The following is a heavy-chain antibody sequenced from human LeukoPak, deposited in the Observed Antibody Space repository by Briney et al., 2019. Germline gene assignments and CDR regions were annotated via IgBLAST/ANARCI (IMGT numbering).Heavy chain of an antibody. J-gene: IGHJ4*02. CDR1: GFTFSSHA. D-gene: IGHD4-17*01. V-gene: IGHV3-23*01. Sequence: GGSLRPSCAASGFTFSSHAMSWVRQAPGKGLEWVSAISRSGSSTYYADSVEGRFTISRDNSKNTLYLQMNSLRAEDTAVYYCAKAFRDYVPFDYWGQGTLVTVSS. CDR3: AKAFRDYVPFDY. CDR2: ISRSGSST.